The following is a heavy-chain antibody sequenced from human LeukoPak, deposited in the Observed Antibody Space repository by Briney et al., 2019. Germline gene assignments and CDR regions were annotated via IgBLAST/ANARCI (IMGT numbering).Heavy chain of an antibody. CDR1: GFTFSSYW. J-gene: IGHJ4*02. V-gene: IGHV3-23*01. D-gene: IGHD3-3*01. CDR3: AKAIGITIYFDY. CDR2: VSSGGGST. Sequence: GGSLRLSCAASGFTFSSYWISWVRQAPGKGLEWVSAVSSGGGSTYYADSVKGRFTISRDNSKNTLFLQMNSLRADDTAIYYCAKAIGITIYFDYWGQGTLVTVSS.